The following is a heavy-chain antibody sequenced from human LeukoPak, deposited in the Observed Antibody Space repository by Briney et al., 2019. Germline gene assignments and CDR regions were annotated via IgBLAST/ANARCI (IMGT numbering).Heavy chain of an antibody. V-gene: IGHV3-23*01. J-gene: IGHJ6*02. Sequence: GGSLRLSCAASGFTFSSYAMSWVRQAPGKGLEWVSAISGSGGSTYYADSVKGRFTISRDNSKNTLYLQMNSLRAEDTAVYYCDSTTGSYYYTYYYYYGMDVWGQGTTVTVSS. CDR3: DSTTGSYYYTYYYYYGMDV. D-gene: IGHD3-10*01. CDR1: GFTFSSYA. CDR2: ISGSGGST.